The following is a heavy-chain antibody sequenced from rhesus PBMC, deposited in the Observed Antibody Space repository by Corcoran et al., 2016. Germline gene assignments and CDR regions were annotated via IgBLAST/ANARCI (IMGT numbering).Heavy chain of an antibody. V-gene: IGHV4-147*01. CDR3: ARGDSGTWIPFDY. CDR1: GYSISSNY. CDR2: IYGSSGST. J-gene: IGHJ4*01. D-gene: IGHD6-25*01. Sequence: QVQLQESGPGLVKPSETLSLTCAVSGYSISSNYWSWIRQPPGKGLEWIGYIYGSSGSTYYNPSLKNPVTISTAPSKNQFSLKLSSVTAADTAVYYCARGDSGTWIPFDYWGQGVLVTVSS.